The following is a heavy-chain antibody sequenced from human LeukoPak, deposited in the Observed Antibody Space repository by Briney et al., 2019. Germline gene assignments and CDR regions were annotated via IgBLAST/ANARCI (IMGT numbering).Heavy chain of an antibody. CDR2: IVGSGGST. CDR1: GFTFSSYL. V-gene: IGHV3-23*01. D-gene: IGHD2-15*01. Sequence: GGSLRLSCAASGFTFSSYLMTWVRQAPGKGLEWVSVIVGSGGSTDYADSVKGRFTISRNNSKNTLYLQMNSLRADDTAVYYCARYCSGVSCYSGLNYWGQGTLVTVS. J-gene: IGHJ4*02. CDR3: ARYCSGVSCYSGLNY.